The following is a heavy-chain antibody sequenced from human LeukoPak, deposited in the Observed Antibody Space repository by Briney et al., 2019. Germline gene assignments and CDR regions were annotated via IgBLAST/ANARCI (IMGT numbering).Heavy chain of an antibody. J-gene: IGHJ4*02. D-gene: IGHD6-19*01. V-gene: IGHV3-23*01. CDR3: AKGGSSSGWEGYFDY. CDR2: ISGSGGST. Sequence: AGRSLRLSCAASGFTFSSYAMSWVRQAPGKGLEWVSAISGSGGSTYYADSVKGRFTISRDNSKNTLYLQMNSLRAEDTAVYYCAKGGSSSGWEGYFDYWGQGTLVTVSS. CDR1: GFTFSSYA.